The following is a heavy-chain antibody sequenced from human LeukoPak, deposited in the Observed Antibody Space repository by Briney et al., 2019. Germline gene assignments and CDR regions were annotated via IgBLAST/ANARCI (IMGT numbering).Heavy chain of an antibody. CDR3: ARDGVEFYNWFDP. V-gene: IGHV3-21*01. D-gene: IGHD2-21*01. Sequence: GGSLRLSCAASGFTFSSYSMNWVRQAPGKGLEWLSSISGSSSYIYYADSVKGRFTISRDNAKNSLYLQMNSLRAEDTAVYYCARDGVEFYNWFDPWGQGTLVTVSS. J-gene: IGHJ5*02. CDR2: ISGSSSYI. CDR1: GFTFSSYS.